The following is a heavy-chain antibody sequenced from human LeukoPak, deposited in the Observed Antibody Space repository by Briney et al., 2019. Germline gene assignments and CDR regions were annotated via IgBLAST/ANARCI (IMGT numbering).Heavy chain of an antibody. Sequence: SETLSLTCTVSGGSISTYYWGWIRQPPGKGLDWIGSIYYSGSTYYNPSLKSRVTISIDTSKNQFSLKLSSVTAADTAVYYCARQGGVGATAFDDYWGQGTLVTVSS. J-gene: IGHJ4*02. CDR2: IYYSGST. D-gene: IGHD1-26*01. CDR3: ARQGGVGATAFDDY. V-gene: IGHV4-39*01. CDR1: GGSISTYY.